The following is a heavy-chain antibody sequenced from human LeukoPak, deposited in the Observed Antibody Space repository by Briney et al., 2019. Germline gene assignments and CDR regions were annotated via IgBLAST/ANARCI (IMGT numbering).Heavy chain of an antibody. Sequence: SETLSLTCTVSGGSISSYYWSWFRQPPGKGLEWIGYIYYSGSTNYNPSLKSRITISVDTSKNHFSLRLSSVTAADTAVYYCARDGPAGLWFGEVSFDIWGQGTMVTVSS. CDR2: IYYSGST. D-gene: IGHD3-10*01. CDR3: ARDGPAGLWFGEVSFDI. V-gene: IGHV4-59*12. CDR1: GGSISSYY. J-gene: IGHJ3*02.